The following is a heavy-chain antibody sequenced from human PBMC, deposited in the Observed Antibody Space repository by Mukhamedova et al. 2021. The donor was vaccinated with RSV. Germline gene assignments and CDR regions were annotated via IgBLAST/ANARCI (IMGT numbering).Heavy chain of an antibody. V-gene: IGHV4-4*02. Sequence: STWGSWVRQPPGKGLEWIGEIYHSGSTNYNPSLKSRVTISVDKSKNQFSLKLSSVTAADTAVYYCGVDTGGAFDIWGQGPMVTVSS. J-gene: IGHJ3*02. CDR2: IYHSGST. D-gene: IGHD3-10*01. CDR3: GVDTGGAFDI. CDR1: STW.